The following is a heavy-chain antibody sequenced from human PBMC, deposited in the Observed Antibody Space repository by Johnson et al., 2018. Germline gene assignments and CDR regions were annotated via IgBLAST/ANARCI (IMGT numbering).Heavy chain of an antibody. CDR1: GFTFSSYG. D-gene: IGHD3-3*02. Sequence: QVQLVQSGGGVVQPGRSXRLSCAASGFTFSSYGMHWVRQAPGKGLEWVAVISYDGSNNYYADSVKGRFTISRDSAKNSLFLQMNSLRAEDTAVYYCARLSEREDYYYGMDVWGQGTTVTVSS. V-gene: IGHV3-30*03. CDR3: ARLSEREDYYYGMDV. CDR2: ISYDGSNN. J-gene: IGHJ6*02.